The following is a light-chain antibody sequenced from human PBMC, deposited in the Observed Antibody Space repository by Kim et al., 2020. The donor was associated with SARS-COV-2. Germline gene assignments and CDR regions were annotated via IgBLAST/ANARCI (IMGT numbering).Light chain of an antibody. J-gene: IGKJ5*01. CDR1: QIVSSY. Sequence: EIVLTQSPATLSLSPGERATLSCRASQIVSSYLAWYQQKPGQAPRLLIYDASNRATGIPARFSGSGSGTDLTLTISSLEPEDFAVYYCQQRSNWPITFGQGTRLEIK. V-gene: IGKV3-11*01. CDR2: DAS. CDR3: QQRSNWPIT.